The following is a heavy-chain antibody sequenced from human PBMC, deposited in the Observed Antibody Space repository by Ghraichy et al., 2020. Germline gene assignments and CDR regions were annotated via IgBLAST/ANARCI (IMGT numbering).Heavy chain of an antibody. CDR1: GGSFSGYY. CDR3: ARGRRWFDP. CDR2: INHSGST. Sequence: GSLSLTCAVYGGSFSGYYWSWIRQPPGKGLEWIGEINHSGSTNYNPSLKSRVTISVDTSKNQFSLKLSSVTAADTAVYYCARGRRWFDPWGQGTLVTVSS. V-gene: IGHV4-34*01. J-gene: IGHJ5*02.